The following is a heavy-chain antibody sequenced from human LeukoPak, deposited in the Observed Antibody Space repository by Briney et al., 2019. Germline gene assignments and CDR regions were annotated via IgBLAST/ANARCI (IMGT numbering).Heavy chain of an antibody. J-gene: IGHJ3*02. D-gene: IGHD3-22*01. CDR2: ISGSGGST. Sequence: GGSLRLSCAASGFTFSSNVMSWVRQAPGKGLEWVSTISGSGGSTYYAASVKGRFTISRDNSKNTLYLQMNSLRAEDTAVYYCAKGGYYDNSGPFDIWGQGTMVTVSS. CDR1: GFTFSSNV. V-gene: IGHV3-23*01. CDR3: AKGGYYDNSGPFDI.